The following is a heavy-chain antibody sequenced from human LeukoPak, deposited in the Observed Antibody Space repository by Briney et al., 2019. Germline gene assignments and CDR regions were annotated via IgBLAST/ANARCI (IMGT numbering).Heavy chain of an antibody. CDR2: IYYSGST. CDR1: GGSISSSSYY. Sequence: PSETLSLTCTVSGGSISSSSYYWGWIRQPPGKGLEWIGSIYYSGSTYYNPSLKSRVTISVDTSKNQFSLKLSSVTAADTAVYYCARRIVATYLDYWGQGTLVTVSS. CDR3: ARRIVATYLDY. V-gene: IGHV4-39*01. D-gene: IGHD5-12*01. J-gene: IGHJ4*02.